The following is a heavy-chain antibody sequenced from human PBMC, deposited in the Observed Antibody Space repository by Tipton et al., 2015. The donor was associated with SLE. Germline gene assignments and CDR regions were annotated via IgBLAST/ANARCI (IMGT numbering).Heavy chain of an antibody. CDR2: IYTSGST. CDR3: ARTGIAAAVDY. Sequence: TLSLTCTVSGGSISSGSYYWSWMRQPAGKGLGWIGHIYTSGSTNYNPSITSRVTISVDTSKNQLSLKLSSVSAAGTAVYYCARTGIAAAVDYWGQGTLVTVSS. J-gene: IGHJ4*02. D-gene: IGHD6-13*01. CDR1: GGSISSGSYY. V-gene: IGHV4-61*09.